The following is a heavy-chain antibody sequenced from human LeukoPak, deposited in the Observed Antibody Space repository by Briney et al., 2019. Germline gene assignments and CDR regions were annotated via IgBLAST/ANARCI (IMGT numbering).Heavy chain of an antibody. Sequence: GGSLRLSCAASGLRFSSYAMSWVRQPPGKGLEWVSVISGNGGSTDSADAVKGRFTSSRDNSKNTLLLQMNTLRAEDTAVYYCTKSVAGRLDYWGQGTLVTVSS. V-gene: IGHV3-23*01. CDR2: ISGNGGST. D-gene: IGHD2-15*01. CDR1: GLRFSSYA. CDR3: TKSVAGRLDY. J-gene: IGHJ4*02.